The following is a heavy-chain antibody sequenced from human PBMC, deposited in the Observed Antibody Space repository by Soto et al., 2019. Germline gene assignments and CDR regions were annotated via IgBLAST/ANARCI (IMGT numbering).Heavy chain of an antibody. J-gene: IGHJ3*02. CDR2: ISAYNGNT. CDR3: ARERANYGDYVDAFDI. D-gene: IGHD4-17*01. Sequence: QVQLVQSGAEVKKPGASVKVSCKASGYTFTSYGISWVRQAPGQGLEWMGWISAYNGNTNYAQKLPGRVTMTTDTSTSTAYMELRSLRSDDTAVYYCARERANYGDYVDAFDIWGQGTMVTVSS. V-gene: IGHV1-18*01. CDR1: GYTFTSYG.